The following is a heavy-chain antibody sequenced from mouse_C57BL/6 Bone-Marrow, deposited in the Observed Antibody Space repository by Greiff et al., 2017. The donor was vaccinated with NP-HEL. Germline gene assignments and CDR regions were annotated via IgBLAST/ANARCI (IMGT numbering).Heavy chain of an antibody. V-gene: IGHV1-69*01. CDR2: IDPSDSYT. CDR1: GYTFTSYW. J-gene: IGHJ2*01. D-gene: IGHD1-1*01. CDR3: ARPYYYGSSYSLYFDY. Sequence: VQLQQPGAELVMPGASVKLSCKASGYTFTSYWMHWVKQRPGQGLEWIGEIDPSDSYTNYNQKFKGKSTLTVDKSSSTAYMQLSSLTSEDSAVYYCARPYYYGSSYSLYFDYWGQGTTLTVSS.